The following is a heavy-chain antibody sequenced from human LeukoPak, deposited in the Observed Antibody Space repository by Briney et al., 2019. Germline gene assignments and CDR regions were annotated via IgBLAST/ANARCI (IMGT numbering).Heavy chain of an antibody. CDR3: ARDIISGYGKWYFDL. Sequence: GGSLRLSCAASGFTFSSYEMNWVRQAPGKGLEWVSYISGRGSTIYYADSVKGRFTISRDNAKNSLYLQMNGLRAEDTAVYYCARDIISGYGKWYFDLWGRGTLVTVSS. V-gene: IGHV3-48*03. D-gene: IGHD5-12*01. CDR1: GFTFSSYE. CDR2: ISGRGSTI. J-gene: IGHJ2*01.